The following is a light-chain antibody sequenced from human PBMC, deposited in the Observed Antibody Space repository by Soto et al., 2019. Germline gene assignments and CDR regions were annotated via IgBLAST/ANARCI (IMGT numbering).Light chain of an antibody. V-gene: IGLV2-23*01. CDR3: CAYAGSGTYV. CDR1: SSGVGNYNL. CDR2: EGS. J-gene: IGLJ1*01. Sequence: QSVLTQPASVSGSPGQSITISCTGTSSGVGNYNLVSWYQQHPGEAPKVIIYEGSKRPSGVSNRFSGSKSGNTASLTISGLQAEDEADYYCCAYAGSGTYVFGTGNKLTVL.